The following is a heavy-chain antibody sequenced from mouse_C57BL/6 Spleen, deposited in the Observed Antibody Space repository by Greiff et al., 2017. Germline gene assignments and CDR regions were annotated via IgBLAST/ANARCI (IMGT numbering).Heavy chain of an antibody. CDR2: INPNNGGT. Sequence: EVKLVESGPELVKPGASVKMSCKASGYTFTDYNMHWVKQSHGKSLEWIGYINPNNGGTSSNQKFKGKATLTVNKSSSTAYMELRSLTSEDSAVYYCARGGDGNYLFDYWGQGTTLTVSS. CDR1: GYTFTDYN. J-gene: IGHJ2*01. D-gene: IGHD2-1*01. CDR3: ARGGDGNYLFDY. V-gene: IGHV1-22*01.